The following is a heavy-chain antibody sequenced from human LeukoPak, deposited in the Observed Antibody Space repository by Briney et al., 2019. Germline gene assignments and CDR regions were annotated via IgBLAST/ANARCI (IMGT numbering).Heavy chain of an antibody. D-gene: IGHD6-13*01. CDR2: IYSGGNT. V-gene: IGHV3-53*01. J-gene: IGHJ1*01. CDR3: ARFNEQQMYFQH. CDR1: GFTFDDYA. Sequence: GGSLRLSCAASGFTFDDYAMHWVRQAPGKGLEWVSVIYSGGNTYYADSVKGRFTISRDNSKNTVYLQVNSLRAEDTAVYYCARFNEQQMYFQHWGQGTLVTVSS.